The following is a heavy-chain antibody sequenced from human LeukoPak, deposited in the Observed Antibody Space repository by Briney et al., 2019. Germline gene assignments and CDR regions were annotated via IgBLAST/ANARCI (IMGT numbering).Heavy chain of an antibody. V-gene: IGHV5-51*01. CDR1: GYSFTSYR. D-gene: IGHD3-10*01. Sequence: GSSMLICCTGFGYSFTSYRIGCGRQMGGKGLELIAIIYPGDSYPRYSPAFQGQVTISADKTISTAYLQWSSLKASDNAMYYCARREGSGSYYVGAFDIWGQGTMVTVSS. CDR2: IYPGDSYP. CDR3: ARREGSGSYYVGAFDI. J-gene: IGHJ3*02.